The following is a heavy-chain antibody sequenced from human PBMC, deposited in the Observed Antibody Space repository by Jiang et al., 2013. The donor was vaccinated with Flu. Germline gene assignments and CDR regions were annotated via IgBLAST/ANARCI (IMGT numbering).Heavy chain of an antibody. CDR1: GGSISSYY. V-gene: IGHV4-59*01. CDR3: ARFCDYGDYQNFDY. Sequence: SETLSLTCTVSGGSISSYYWSWIRQPPGKGLEWIGYIYYSGSTNYNPSLKSRVTISVDTSKNQFSLKLSSVTAADTAVYYCARFCDYGDYQNFDYWGQGTLVTVSS. D-gene: IGHD4-17*01. CDR2: IYYSGST. J-gene: IGHJ4*02.